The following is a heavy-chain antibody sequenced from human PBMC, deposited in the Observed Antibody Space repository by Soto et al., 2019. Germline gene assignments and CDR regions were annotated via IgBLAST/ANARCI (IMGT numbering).Heavy chain of an antibody. Sequence: EVQLVESGGGLVQPGGSLRLSCAASGFTFSSYSMNWVRQAPGKGLEWVSYISSSSSTIYYADSVKGRFTISRDNAQNSLYLQMNSLRAEDTAVYYCARDLNLGSFDYWGQGTLVTVSS. CDR3: ARDLNLGSFDY. CDR2: ISSSSSTI. CDR1: GFTFSSYS. J-gene: IGHJ4*02. V-gene: IGHV3-48*01.